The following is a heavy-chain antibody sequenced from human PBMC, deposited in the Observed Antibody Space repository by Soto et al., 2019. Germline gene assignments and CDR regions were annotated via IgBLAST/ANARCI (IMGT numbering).Heavy chain of an antibody. CDR2: ITGSGSSS. D-gene: IGHD5-12*01. V-gene: IGHV3-23*01. J-gene: IGHJ6*02. CDR1: RFTFSTYA. Sequence: GALRLSCAASRFTFSTYAMTWVRQAPGKGLERVSVITGSGSSSYYADSVKGRFTISRDNSKNMLYLQVKSLRAEDTAVYYCAKMGFRSSTGSYDYTMDVWGRGTTVTVSS. CDR3: AKMGFRSSTGSYDYTMDV.